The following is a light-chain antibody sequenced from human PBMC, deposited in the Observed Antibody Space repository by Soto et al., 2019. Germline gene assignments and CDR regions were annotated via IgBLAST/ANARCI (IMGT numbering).Light chain of an antibody. CDR2: ATS. V-gene: IGKV1-39*01. CDR3: QQGYSSRWT. J-gene: IGKJ1*01. CDR1: QYIRSY. Sequence: DIPMTQSPSSLSASVGDSVTITCRASQYIRSYLNWYQQKPGKAPQLLIYATSSLQTGVPSRFSASGSGTDFSLVISDQPPEDSATYYCQQGYSSRWTSGRGTKVEI.